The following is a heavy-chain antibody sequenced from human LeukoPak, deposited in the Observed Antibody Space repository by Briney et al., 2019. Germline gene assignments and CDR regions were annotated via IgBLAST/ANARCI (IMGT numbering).Heavy chain of an antibody. V-gene: IGHV1-18*01. D-gene: IGHD2-21*02. CDR2: ISTFNGNT. Sequence: ASVKVTCKASGYTFTSYGISWVRQAPGQGLEWMGWISTFNGNTNYAQKFQGRVTMTTDTSTSTAYMELRSLRSDDTAVYYCARDSPRRGGDYRLDYWGQGTLVTVSS. J-gene: IGHJ4*02. CDR1: GYTFTSYG. CDR3: ARDSPRRGGDYRLDY.